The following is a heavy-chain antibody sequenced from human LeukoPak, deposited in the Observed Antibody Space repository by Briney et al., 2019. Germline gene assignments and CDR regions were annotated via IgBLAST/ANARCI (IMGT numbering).Heavy chain of an antibody. V-gene: IGHV4-39*01. CDR3: ASRAVAGTRFDY. D-gene: IGHD6-19*01. CDR2: IYYSGST. Sequence: SETLSLTCTVSGGSISSSSYYWGWIRQPPGKGLEWIGSIYYSGSTYYNPSLKSRVTISVDTSKNQFSLKLSSVTAADTAVYYCASRAVAGTRFDYWGQGTLVTVSS. J-gene: IGHJ4*02. CDR1: GGSISSSSYY.